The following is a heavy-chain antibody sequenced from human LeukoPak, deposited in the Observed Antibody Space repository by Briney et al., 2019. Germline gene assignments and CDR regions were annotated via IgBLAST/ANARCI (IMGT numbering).Heavy chain of an antibody. Sequence: SETLSLTCTVSGGSISSYYWSWIRQPPGKGLEWIGYIYYSGSTSYNPSLKSRVTISVDTSKNQFSLKLSSVTAADTAVYYCARDVYRWFDPWGQGTLVTVSS. CDR1: GGSISSYY. J-gene: IGHJ5*02. V-gene: IGHV4-59*01. CDR2: IYYSGST. CDR3: ARDVYRWFDP. D-gene: IGHD5/OR15-5a*01.